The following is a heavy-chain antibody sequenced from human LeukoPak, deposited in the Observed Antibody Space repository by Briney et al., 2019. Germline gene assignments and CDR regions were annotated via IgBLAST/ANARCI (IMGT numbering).Heavy chain of an antibody. V-gene: IGHV3-21*01. CDR1: GFTFSSYS. D-gene: IGHD1-14*01. J-gene: IGHJ4*02. CDR3: ARVAGPTGGY. CDR2: ISSSSSYI. Sequence: GGSPRLSCAASGFTFSSYSMNWVRQAPGKGLEWVSSISSSSSYIYYADSVKGRFTISRDNAKNSLYLQMNSLRAEDTAVYYCARVAGPTGGYWGQGTLVTVSS.